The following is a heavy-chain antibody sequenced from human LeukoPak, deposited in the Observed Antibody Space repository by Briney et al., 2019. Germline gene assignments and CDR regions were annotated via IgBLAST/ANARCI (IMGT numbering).Heavy chain of an antibody. CDR1: GDSISNEY. CDR3: ARVNSGYVHYYYYMDV. D-gene: IGHD5-12*01. J-gene: IGHJ6*03. Sequence: SETLSLTCTVSGDSISNEYWSWIRQPPGKGLEWVGYIYNTGSTNYNPSLKSRVTISMDASKNQLSLKLTSVTAADTAVYYCARVNSGYVHYYYYMDVWGKGTTVTVSS. V-gene: IGHV4-59*08. CDR2: IYNTGST.